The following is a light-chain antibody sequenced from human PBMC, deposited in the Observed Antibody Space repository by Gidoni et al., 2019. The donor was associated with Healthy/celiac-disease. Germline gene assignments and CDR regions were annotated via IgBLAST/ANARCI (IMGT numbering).Light chain of an antibody. CDR3: QQRSNWPPTVT. CDR1: QSVSSY. V-gene: IGKV3-11*01. Sequence: EIVLTQSPATLSLSPGERATLSCRASQSVSSYLAWYQQKPGQGPRLLIYDASNRATGIPARFSGSGSGTDFTLTISSLEPEDFAVYYCQQRSNWPPTVTFGGGTKVEIK. J-gene: IGKJ4*01. CDR2: DAS.